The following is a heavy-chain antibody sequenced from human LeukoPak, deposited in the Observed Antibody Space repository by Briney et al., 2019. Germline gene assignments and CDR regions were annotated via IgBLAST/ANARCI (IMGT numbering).Heavy chain of an antibody. CDR3: ARESYGEEDN. Sequence: SVKVSFKASGYTFNSYYMHWVRRAPGQGLEWMGIINPSGGSTSYAQKFQGRVTMTRDTSTSTAYMELSSLRSEDTAVYYCARESYGEEDNWGQGTLVTVSS. CDR2: INPSGGST. J-gene: IGHJ4*02. CDR1: GYTFNSYY. D-gene: IGHD4-17*01. V-gene: IGHV1-46*02.